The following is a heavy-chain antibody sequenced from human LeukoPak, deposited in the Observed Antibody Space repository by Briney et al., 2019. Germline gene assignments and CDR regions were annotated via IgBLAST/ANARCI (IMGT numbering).Heavy chain of an antibody. CDR2: ISGSGDST. V-gene: IGHV3-23*01. Sequence: GGSLRLSCAASGFTFRSYAMSWVRHAPGKGLEWVSGISGSGDSTYYADSVKGRFTISRDNSKNTLYLQMNSLRVEDTAVYYCAKLKGVDYDFWSGLIGYWGQGTLVTVSS. D-gene: IGHD3-3*01. CDR1: GFTFRSYA. J-gene: IGHJ4*02. CDR3: AKLKGVDYDFWSGLIGY.